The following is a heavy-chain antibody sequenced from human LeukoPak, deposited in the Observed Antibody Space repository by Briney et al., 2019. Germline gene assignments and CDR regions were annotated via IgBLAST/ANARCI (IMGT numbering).Heavy chain of an antibody. CDR2: IYPGDSDT. CDR1: GYSFTSYW. D-gene: IGHD1-1*01. J-gene: IGHJ3*02. V-gene: IGHV5-51*01. Sequence: GESLKISCKGSGYSFTSYWIGWVRQMSGKGLEWMGIIYPGDSDTRYSPSFQGQVTISADKSISTAYLQWSSLKASDTAMYYCARHRQYNWNGNDAFDIWGQGTMVTVSS. CDR3: ARHRQYNWNGNDAFDI.